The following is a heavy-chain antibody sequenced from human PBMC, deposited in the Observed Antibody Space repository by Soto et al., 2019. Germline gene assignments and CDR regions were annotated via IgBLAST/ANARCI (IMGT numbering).Heavy chain of an antibody. V-gene: IGHV3-23*01. CDR3: ANRYCSGGSCSGTEYFQH. CDR2: ISGSGGST. Sequence: GGSLRLSCAASGFTFSSYAMSWVRQAPGKGLEWVSAISGSGGSTYYADSVKGRFTISRDNSKNTLYLQMNSLRAEDTAVYYCANRYCSGGSCSGTEYFQHWGQGTLVTVSS. CDR1: GFTFSSYA. J-gene: IGHJ1*01. D-gene: IGHD2-15*01.